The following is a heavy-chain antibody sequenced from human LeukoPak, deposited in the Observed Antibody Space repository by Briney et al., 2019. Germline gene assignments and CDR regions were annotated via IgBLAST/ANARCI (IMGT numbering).Heavy chain of an antibody. D-gene: IGHD5-18*01. J-gene: IGHJ4*02. Sequence: PGGSLRLSCAASGFTLSSYWMHWVRQAPGKGLVWVSRINSDGSSTSYADSVKGRFTISRDNAKNTLYLQMNSLRAEDTAVYYCASLSGYSYGVDYWGQGTLVTVSS. V-gene: IGHV3-74*01. CDR2: INSDGSST. CDR1: GFTLSSYW. CDR3: ASLSGYSYGVDY.